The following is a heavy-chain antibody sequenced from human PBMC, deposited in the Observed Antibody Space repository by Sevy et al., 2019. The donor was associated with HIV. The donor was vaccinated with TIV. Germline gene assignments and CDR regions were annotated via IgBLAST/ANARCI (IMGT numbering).Heavy chain of an antibody. CDR3: ARAYCSGGSCYSLAY. J-gene: IGHJ4*02. CDR2: ISPHNGDT. CDR1: GYSFTTYR. V-gene: IGHV1-18*01. D-gene: IGHD2-15*01. Sequence: ASVKVSCKASGYSFTTYRITWLRQAPGQGLEWMGWISPHNGDTNYVQNLQGRVTMITDTSTSTAYMELRGLGSDDTAVYYCARAYCSGGSCYSLAYWGQGTRVTVSS.